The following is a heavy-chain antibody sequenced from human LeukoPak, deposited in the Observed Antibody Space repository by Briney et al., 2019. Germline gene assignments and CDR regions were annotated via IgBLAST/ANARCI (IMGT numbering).Heavy chain of an antibody. J-gene: IGHJ5*02. D-gene: IGHD3-10*02. CDR1: GTSITSGYY. CDR3: ASVVVRGFDP. CDR2: VYHSGTT. Sequence: SETLSLTCDVSGTSITSGYYWVWIRQPPGKGLEWIASVYHSGTTYYNPSLKSRVTISINTSKNQFSLRMTSLTAADTAVYYCASVVVRGFDPWGHGIRVTVSS. V-gene: IGHV4-38-2*01.